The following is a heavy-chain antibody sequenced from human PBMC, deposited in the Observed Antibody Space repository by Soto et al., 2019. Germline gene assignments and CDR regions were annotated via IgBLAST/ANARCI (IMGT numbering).Heavy chain of an antibody. CDR3: ARLAGGYNGYFDY. V-gene: IGHV4-30-4*01. CDR2: IYYSGST. Sequence: PSETLSLTCTVSGGSISRGDYYWSWIRQPPGKGLEWIGYIYYSGSTYHNPSLKSRVSMTVDTSRNQFSLNLPSVTASDTAVYYCARLAGGYNGYFDYWGQGTLVPVSS. D-gene: IGHD1-1*01. J-gene: IGHJ4*02. CDR1: GGSISRGDYY.